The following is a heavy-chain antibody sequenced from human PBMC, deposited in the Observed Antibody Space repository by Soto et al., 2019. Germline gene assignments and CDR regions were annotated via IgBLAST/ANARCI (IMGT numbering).Heavy chain of an antibody. CDR2: IWYDGSNK. Sequence: GGSLRLSCAASGFTFSSYGMHGVRQAPGKGLEWVAVIWYDGSNKYYADSVKGRFTISRDNSKYTLYLQMNSLSAEDTAVYYCARDPHGAGLDVWGQGTTLTVSS. V-gene: IGHV3-33*01. D-gene: IGHD1-26*01. CDR1: GFTFSSYG. J-gene: IGHJ6*02. CDR3: ARDPHGAGLDV.